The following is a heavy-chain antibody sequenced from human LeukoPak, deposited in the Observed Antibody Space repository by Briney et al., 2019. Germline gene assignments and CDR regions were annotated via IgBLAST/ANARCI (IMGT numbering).Heavy chain of an antibody. J-gene: IGHJ4*02. Sequence: GASVKVSCKASGYSFTSYGISWVRQAPGQGLGWMGWISAYNGNTNYAQKLQGRVTMTTDTSTNTAYMELRSLRSDDTAVYYCTRDRGYGSGSYWGQGTLVTVSS. CDR2: ISAYNGNT. CDR3: TRDRGYGSGSY. CDR1: GYSFTSYG. D-gene: IGHD3-10*01. V-gene: IGHV1-18*01.